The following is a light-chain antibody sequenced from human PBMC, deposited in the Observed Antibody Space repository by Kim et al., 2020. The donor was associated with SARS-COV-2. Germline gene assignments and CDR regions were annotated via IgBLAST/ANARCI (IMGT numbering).Light chain of an antibody. Sequence: DIQMTQSPSAMSASVGDRVSITCRASQGISNYLAWFQQKPGKVPKRLIYVASNLQSGVPSRFSGSGSGTEFTLTINSLQPEDFAIYSCLQYNDYPRTFGQGTKVDIK. V-gene: IGKV1-17*03. CDR1: QGISNY. J-gene: IGKJ1*01. CDR3: LQYNDYPRT. CDR2: VAS.